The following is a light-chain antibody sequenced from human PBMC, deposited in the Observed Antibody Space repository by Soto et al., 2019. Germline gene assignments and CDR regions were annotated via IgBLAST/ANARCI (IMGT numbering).Light chain of an antibody. CDR3: SSYASRGAVYV. J-gene: IGLJ1*01. V-gene: IGLV2-14*03. Sequence: QSVLAQPASMSGSPGQSVTISCTGSSSDIGNYKYVSWYQQYPGRAPKVIIYEVSNRPSGVSDRFSGSKSGNTASLTISGLQAEDEADYYCSSYASRGAVYVFGNGTKVTVL. CDR2: EVS. CDR1: SSDIGNYKY.